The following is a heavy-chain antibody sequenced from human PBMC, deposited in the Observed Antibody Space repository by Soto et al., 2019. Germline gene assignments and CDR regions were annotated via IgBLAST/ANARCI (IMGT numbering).Heavy chain of an antibody. CDR2: IYSGDSDT. CDR3: SASLLYSAMEV. J-gene: IGHJ6*02. Sequence: GESLKMTCKGSGYTFTNYWIGWIRQMPGTGLECMGIIYSGDSDTKYNPSFQAQATISADKSISTTSLQWTSLTTTDTALLYCSASLLYSAMEVWGQRSTGTVAS. CDR1: GYTFTNYW. V-gene: IGHV5-51*01. D-gene: IGHD3-16*01.